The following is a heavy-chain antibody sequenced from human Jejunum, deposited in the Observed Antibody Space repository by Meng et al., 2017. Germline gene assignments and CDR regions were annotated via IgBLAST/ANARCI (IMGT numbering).Heavy chain of an antibody. CDR3: ARDWFTSLAD. V-gene: IGHV3-72*01. CDR1: GFSFSDPY. CDR2: IKNKRDSYTA. D-gene: IGHD3-16*01. J-gene: IGHJ4*02. Sequence: GGSLRLSCAASGFSFSDPYMDWVRQAPGKGLEWVGRIKNKRDSYTADYAASMKGRFTISRDDSENSLFLQMNSLKTEDTAVYYCARDWFTSLADWGQGTLVTVSS.